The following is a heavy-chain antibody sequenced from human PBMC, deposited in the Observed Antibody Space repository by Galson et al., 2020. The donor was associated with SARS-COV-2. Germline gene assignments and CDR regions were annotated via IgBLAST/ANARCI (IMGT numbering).Heavy chain of an antibody. D-gene: IGHD4-17*01. CDR3: ARDPAPLYGDNYYYGMDG. Sequence: ETSETLSLTCSVSDAPMSSYYWSWIRQPPGTGLEWIWYISYSASTSSNPYLRSRVTISVALSKNQLSLKVTSVTAADTAVYYCARDPAPLYGDNYYYGMDGWGRGTTVTVSS. CDR1: DAPMSSYY. V-gene: IGHV4-59*01. CDR2: ISYSAST. J-gene: IGHJ6*04.